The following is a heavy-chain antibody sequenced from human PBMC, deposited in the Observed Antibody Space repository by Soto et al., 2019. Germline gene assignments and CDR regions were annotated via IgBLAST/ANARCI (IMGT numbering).Heavy chain of an antibody. J-gene: IGHJ6*03. CDR2: ISSSGSTI. V-gene: IGHV3-11*01. CDR1: GFTFSDYY. D-gene: IGHD4-17*01. Sequence: GGSLRLSCAASGFTFSDYYMSWIRQAPGKGLEWVSYISSSGSTIYYADSVKGRFTISRDNAKNSLYLQMNSLRAEDTAVYYCARDPALRSSAIIYYYYYMDVWGKGTTVTVSS. CDR3: ARDPALRSSAIIYYYYYMDV.